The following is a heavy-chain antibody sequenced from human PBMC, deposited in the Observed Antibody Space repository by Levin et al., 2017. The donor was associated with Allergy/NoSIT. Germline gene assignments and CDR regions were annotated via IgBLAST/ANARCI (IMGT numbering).Heavy chain of an antibody. CDR2: IKQDGSEK. Sequence: SCAASGFTFSSYWMSWVRQAPGKGLEWVANIKQDGSEKYYVDSVKGRFTISRDNAKNSLYLQMNSLRAEDTAVYYCARDRTYYYGSGSYYGDHWGQGTLVTVSS. J-gene: IGHJ5*02. CDR1: GFTFSSYW. D-gene: IGHD3-10*01. CDR3: ARDRTYYYGSGSYYGDH. V-gene: IGHV3-7*01.